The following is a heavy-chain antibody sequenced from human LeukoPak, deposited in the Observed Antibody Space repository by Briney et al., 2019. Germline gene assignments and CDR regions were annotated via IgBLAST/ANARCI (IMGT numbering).Heavy chain of an antibody. J-gene: IGHJ4*02. Sequence: KPSETLSLTCTVSGGSFSTYYWSWIRQPPGMGLEWIGYIYYSGSTNYNPSLKSRVTISADTSKNQFSLKLNSLTTADTAVYYCTRGAGWLIDYWGQGILVTVSS. CDR3: TRGAGWLIDY. CDR1: GGSFSTYY. V-gene: IGHV4-59*01. D-gene: IGHD3-16*01. CDR2: IYYSGST.